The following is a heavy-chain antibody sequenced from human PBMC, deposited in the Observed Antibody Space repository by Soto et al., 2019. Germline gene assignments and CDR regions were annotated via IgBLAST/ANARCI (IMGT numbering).Heavy chain of an antibody. Sequence: QVQLVESGGGVVQPGRSLRLSCAASGFTFSSNGMHWVRQAPGKGLEWVAVIWYDGSNKYYADSVKGRFTISRDNSKNTLYLQMNSLRAEDTAVYYCARDRGYSSSPDFDYWGQGTLVTVSS. CDR2: IWYDGSNK. CDR3: ARDRGYSSSPDFDY. V-gene: IGHV3-33*01. D-gene: IGHD6-6*01. CDR1: GFTFSSNG. J-gene: IGHJ4*02.